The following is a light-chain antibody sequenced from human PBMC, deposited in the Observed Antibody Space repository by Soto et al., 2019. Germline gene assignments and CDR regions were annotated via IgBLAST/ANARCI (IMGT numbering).Light chain of an antibody. J-gene: IGKJ1*01. V-gene: IGKV3-15*01. CDR2: GAS. CDR3: QQYNNWPRT. Sequence: EIVMTQSPATLSVSPGERATLSCRASQSVSSNLAWYQQNPGQAPRLLIYGASTRATGIPGRFSGSVSGTEFTLTITSLQSEDFAVYYCQQYNNWPRTFGQGTKVEIK. CDR1: QSVSSN.